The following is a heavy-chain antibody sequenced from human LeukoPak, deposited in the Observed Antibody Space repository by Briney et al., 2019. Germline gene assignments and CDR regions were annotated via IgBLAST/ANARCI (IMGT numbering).Heavy chain of an antibody. CDR3: ARDRSASGHFDY. CDR2: ISAYNGNI. V-gene: IGHV1-18*01. D-gene: IGHD1-14*01. CDR1: GYTFTNYG. J-gene: IGHJ4*02. Sequence: ASVTVSCKASGYTFTNYGITWVRQAPGQGLEWMGWISAYNGNINYAQKLQGRVTMTTDTSTSTAYMELRSLRSDDTAVYYCARDRSASGHFDYWGQGTLVTVSS.